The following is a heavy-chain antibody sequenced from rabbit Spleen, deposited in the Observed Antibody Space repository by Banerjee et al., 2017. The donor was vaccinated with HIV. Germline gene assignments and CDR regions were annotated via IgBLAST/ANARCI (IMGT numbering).Heavy chain of an antibody. CDR2: IHSSSGST. CDR3: VRLWWL. Sequence: QSLEESGGDLVKPGASLKLSCKASGFDFSDYGISWVRQAPGKGLEWIGVIHSSSGSTAYASWVNGRFTISKTSTTVDLQLNSLTAADTATYFCVRLWWLWGQGTLVTVS. J-gene: IGHJ3*01. D-gene: IGHD1-1*01. V-gene: IGHV1S40*01. CDR1: GFDFSDYG.